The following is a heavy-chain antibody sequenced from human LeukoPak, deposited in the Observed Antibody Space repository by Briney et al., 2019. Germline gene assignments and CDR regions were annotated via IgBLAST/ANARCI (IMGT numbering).Heavy chain of an antibody. CDR1: GYIFTSYW. CDR2: IDPSDSYT. V-gene: IGHV5-10-1*01. CDR3: ARHYEPYDSSGYYSY. D-gene: IGHD3-22*01. J-gene: IGHJ4*02. Sequence: GESLKISCKGSGYIFTSYWISWVRQMPGKGLEWMGRIDPSDSYTNYSPSFQGHVTISADKSISTAYLQWSSLKASDTAMYYCARHYEPYDSSGYYSYWGQGTLVTVSS.